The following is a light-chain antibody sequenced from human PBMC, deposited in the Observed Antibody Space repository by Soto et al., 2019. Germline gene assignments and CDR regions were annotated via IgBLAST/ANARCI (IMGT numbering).Light chain of an antibody. V-gene: IGKV3-20*01. Sequence: DIVLTQSPGTLSLSPGERATLSCRSSQSVSSNYLAWYQQKPDQAPRLVIYDVSGRATGIPDRFSGSGSGTAFNLNISRLEPEDSAVYYCQQYGSSPTFGQGTKVEIK. CDR1: QSVSSNY. J-gene: IGKJ1*01. CDR3: QQYGSSPT. CDR2: DVS.